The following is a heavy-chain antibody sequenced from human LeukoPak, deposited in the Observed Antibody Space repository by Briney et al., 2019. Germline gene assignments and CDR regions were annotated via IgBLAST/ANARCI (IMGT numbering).Heavy chain of an antibody. Sequence: PGRSLRLSCAASGFTFSSYGMHWVRQAPGKGLEWVAVISYDGSNKYYADSVKGRFTISRDNSKNTLYLQMNSLRAEDTAVYYCAGARDYGGYFDYWGQGTLVTVSS. CDR3: AGARDYGGYFDY. CDR1: GFTFSSYG. CDR2: ISYDGSNK. D-gene: IGHD4-17*01. J-gene: IGHJ4*02. V-gene: IGHV3-30*03.